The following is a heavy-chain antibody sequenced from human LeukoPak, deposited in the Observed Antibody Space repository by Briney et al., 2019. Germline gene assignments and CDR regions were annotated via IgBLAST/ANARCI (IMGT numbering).Heavy chain of an antibody. CDR3: ARDGYYESSDYFDY. Sequence: ASVKVSCKASGYTFTGYYMHWVRQAPGQGLEWMGWINPNSGGTNYAQKFQGRVTMTRDTSISTAYMELSRLRSDDTAVYYCARDGYYESSDYFDYWGQGTLVTVSS. V-gene: IGHV1-2*02. CDR2: INPNSGGT. J-gene: IGHJ4*02. CDR1: GYTFTGYY. D-gene: IGHD3-22*01.